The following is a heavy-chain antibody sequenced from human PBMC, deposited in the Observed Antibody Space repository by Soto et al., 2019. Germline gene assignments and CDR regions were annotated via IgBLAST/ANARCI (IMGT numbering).Heavy chain of an antibody. CDR1: GGSISSSSYY. CDR2: IYYSGST. D-gene: IGHD6-19*01. J-gene: IGHJ5*02. CDR3: ARLQLAAGTGWFDP. V-gene: IGHV4-39*01. Sequence: PSETLSLTCTVSGGSISSSSYYWGWIRQPPGKGLEWIGSIYYSGSTYYNPSLKSRVTISVDTSKNQFSLKLSSVTAADTAVYYCARLQLAAGTGWFDPWGQVTLVTVS.